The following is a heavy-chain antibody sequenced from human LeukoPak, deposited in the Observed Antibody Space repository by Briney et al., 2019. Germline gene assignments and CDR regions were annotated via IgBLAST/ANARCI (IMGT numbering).Heavy chain of an antibody. CDR3: ARKVLWFGAGSDAFDI. J-gene: IGHJ3*02. CDR2: INPNSGGT. V-gene: IGHV1-2*04. CDR1: GYTFTGYY. Sequence: ASVKVSCKASGYTFTGYYMHWVRQAPGQGLEWMGWINPNSGGTNYAQKFQGWVTMTRDTSISTAYMELSRLRSDDTAVYYCARKVLWFGAGSDAFDIWGQGTMVTVSS. D-gene: IGHD3-10*01.